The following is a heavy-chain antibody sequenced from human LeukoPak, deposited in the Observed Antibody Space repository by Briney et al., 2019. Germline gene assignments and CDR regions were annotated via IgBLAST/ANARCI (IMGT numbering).Heavy chain of an antibody. J-gene: IGHJ4*02. CDR3: ARDSLELLYPPRGGLDY. V-gene: IGHV3-30*01. D-gene: IGHD3-3*01. Sequence: GRSLRLSCAASGFTFSSYAMHWVRQAPGKGLEWVAVISYHGSNKYYADSVKGRFTISRDNSQNTLYRHMNSLSAEDTAVYYCARDSLELLYPPRGGLDYWGQGTLVTVSS. CDR1: GFTFSSYA. CDR2: ISYHGSNK.